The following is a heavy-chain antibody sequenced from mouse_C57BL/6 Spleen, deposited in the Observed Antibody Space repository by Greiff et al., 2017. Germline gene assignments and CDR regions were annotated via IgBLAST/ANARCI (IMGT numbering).Heavy chain of an antibody. J-gene: IGHJ3*01. Sequence: QVQLQQPGAELVKPGASVTLSCTASGFTLTSYWMHWVNQRPGRGLEWIGRIVPNGGGTKYNEKFKSKATLTVDKPTSTAYRQLSSLTSKDSAVDYCARSGYDYDFAYWGQGTLVTVSA. D-gene: IGHD2-4*01. CDR2: IVPNGGGT. CDR1: GFTLTSYW. V-gene: IGHV1-72*01. CDR3: ARSGYDYDFAY.